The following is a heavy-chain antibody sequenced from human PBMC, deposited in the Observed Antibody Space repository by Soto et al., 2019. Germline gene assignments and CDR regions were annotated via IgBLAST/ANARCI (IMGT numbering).Heavy chain of an antibody. Sequence: ASVKVSCKASGGTFSSYAISWVRQAPGQGLEWMGGIIPIFGTANYAQKFQGRVTITADESTSTAYMELSGLRSEDTAVYYCARDTAEMATILYGMDVWGQGTTVTSP. CDR1: GGTFSSYA. V-gene: IGHV1-69*13. D-gene: IGHD5-12*01. J-gene: IGHJ6*02. CDR2: IIPIFGTA. CDR3: ARDTAEMATILYGMDV.